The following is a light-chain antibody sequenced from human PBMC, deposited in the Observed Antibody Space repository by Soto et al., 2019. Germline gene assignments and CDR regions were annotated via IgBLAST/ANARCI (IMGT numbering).Light chain of an antibody. V-gene: IGLV2-23*01. CDR3: YSYAGKNLYV. J-gene: IGLJ1*01. CDR1: SSDVGSYNL. CDR2: EGT. Sequence: QSVLTQPASVSASPGQSITIPCTGTSSDVGSYNLVSWFQQHPGKVPKLLIYEGTKRPSGLSDRFSGSKSGNTASLTISGLQVEDGADYYCYSYAGKNLYVFGTGPKLPVL.